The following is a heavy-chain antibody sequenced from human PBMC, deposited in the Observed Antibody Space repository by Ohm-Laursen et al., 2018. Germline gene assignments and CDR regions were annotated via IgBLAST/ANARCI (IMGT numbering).Heavy chain of an antibody. J-gene: IGHJ4*02. D-gene: IGHD5-18*01. CDR2: ISNVVSVT. CDR1: GFTFSSFS. V-gene: IGHV3-48*01. Sequence: SLRLSCTASGFTFSSFSMNWVRQAPGKGLEWISYISNVVSVTWYADSVKGRFTVSRDNAKNSLYLQLNSLRAEGTAVYYCAGGSVQLWVKMAYWGQGTLVTVSS. CDR3: AGGSVQLWVKMAY.